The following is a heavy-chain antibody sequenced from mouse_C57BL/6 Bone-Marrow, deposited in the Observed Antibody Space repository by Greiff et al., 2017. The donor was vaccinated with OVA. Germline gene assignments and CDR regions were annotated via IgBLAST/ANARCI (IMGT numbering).Heavy chain of an antibody. J-gene: IGHJ1*03. V-gene: IGHV5-9-1*02. D-gene: IGHD1-2*01. CDR2: ISSGGDYT. Sequence: EVHLVESGEGLVKPGGSLKLSCAASGFTFSSYAMSWVRPTPEKRLEWVAYISSGGDYTYYADTVKGRFTISRDNARNTLYLQMSSLKSEDTSMYYCTREGGAVDWYGRYWYFAFWGTGTTVTVSS. CDR1: GFTFSSYA. CDR3: TREGGAVDWYGRYWYFAF.